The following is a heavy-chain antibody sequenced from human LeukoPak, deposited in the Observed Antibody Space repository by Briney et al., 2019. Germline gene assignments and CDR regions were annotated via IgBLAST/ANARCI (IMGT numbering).Heavy chain of an antibody. V-gene: IGHV3-7*01. CDR3: AGEEAAYVWGSYRQNYFAY. CDR1: GFTFSSLW. J-gene: IGHJ4*02. D-gene: IGHD3-16*02. Sequence: GGSLRLSCVGSGFTFSSLWMSWVRQIPGKGLEWVANIKQDGSEVYYVDSVKGRFTISRDNAKNSLYLQMNSLRAEDTAVYYCAGEEAAYVWGSYRQNYFAYWGQGTLVTVSS. CDR2: IKQDGSEV.